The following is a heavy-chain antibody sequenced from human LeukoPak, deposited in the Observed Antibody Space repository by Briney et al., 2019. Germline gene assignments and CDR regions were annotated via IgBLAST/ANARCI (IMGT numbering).Heavy chain of an antibody. CDR1: GGSFSGYY. J-gene: IGHJ4*02. V-gene: IGHV4-34*01. D-gene: IGHD2-2*01. CDR2: INHSGST. CDR3: ARAPSGLVEPPTRGDYFDY. Sequence: SETLSLTYAVYGGSFSGYYWSWIRQPPGKGLEWIGEINHSGSTNYNPSLKSRVTISVDTSKNQFSLKLSSVTAADTAVYYCARAPSGLVEPPTRGDYFDYWGQGTLVTVSS.